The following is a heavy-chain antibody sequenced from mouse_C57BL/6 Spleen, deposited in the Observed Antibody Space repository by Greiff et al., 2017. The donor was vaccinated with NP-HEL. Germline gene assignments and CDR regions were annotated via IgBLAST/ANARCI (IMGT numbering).Heavy chain of an antibody. CDR2: IYPGDGDT. CDR3: ARGEGFYYFDY. CDR1: GYAFSSYW. J-gene: IGHJ2*01. V-gene: IGHV1-80*01. Sequence: VQLVESGAELVKPGASVKISCKASGYAFSSYWMNWVKQRPGKGLEWIGQIYPGDGDTNYNGKFKGKATLTADKSSSTAYMQLSSLTSEDSAVYFCARGEGFYYFDYWGQGTTLTVFS. D-gene: IGHD3-3*01.